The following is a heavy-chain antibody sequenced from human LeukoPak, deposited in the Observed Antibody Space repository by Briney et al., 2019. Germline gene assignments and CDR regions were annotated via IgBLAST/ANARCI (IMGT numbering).Heavy chain of an antibody. CDR3: ARVIRPRITIFGVVIEGFDY. CDR1: GYSISSGYY. D-gene: IGHD3-3*01. CDR2: IYHSGST. J-gene: IGHJ4*02. Sequence: SSETLSLTCTVSGYSISSGYYWDWIRQPPGKGLEWIGSIYHSGSTYYNPSLKSRVTISVDTSKNQFSLKLSSVTAADTAVYYCARVIRPRITIFGVVIEGFDYWGQGTLVTVSS. V-gene: IGHV4-38-2*02.